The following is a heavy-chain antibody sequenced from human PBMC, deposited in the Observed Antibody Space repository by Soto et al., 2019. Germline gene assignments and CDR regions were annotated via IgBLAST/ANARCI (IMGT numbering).Heavy chain of an antibody. Sequence: ASVKVSCKASGYTFSKQNMHWVRQAPGQGLEWMGWLNGGNGVTQYSEKFQGRVTLTGDTSASIAYMELSSLTSEDTGVYYCVTYDYGLNGFWSQGTLVTVSS. CDR2: LNGGNGVT. CDR1: GYTFSKQN. D-gene: IGHD3-16*01. CDR3: VTYDYGLNGF. J-gene: IGHJ4*01. V-gene: IGHV1-3*01.